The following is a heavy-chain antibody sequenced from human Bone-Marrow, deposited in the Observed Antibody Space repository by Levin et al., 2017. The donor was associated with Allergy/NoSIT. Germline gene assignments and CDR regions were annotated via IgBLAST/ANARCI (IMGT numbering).Heavy chain of an antibody. CDR3: ARATPSGGNSYYYFYMDG. D-gene: IGHD2-8*02. Sequence: SETLSLTCTVSGGSITSYYWTWIRQSPEKRLEWIGYIYYSGSTNYNPSLKTRVTMSVDTSKNLFSLNLRSVTAADSAVYYCARATPSGGNSYYYFYMDGWGTATTVTVSS. J-gene: IGHJ6*03. V-gene: IGHV4-59*01. CDR2: IYYSGST. CDR1: GGSITSYY.